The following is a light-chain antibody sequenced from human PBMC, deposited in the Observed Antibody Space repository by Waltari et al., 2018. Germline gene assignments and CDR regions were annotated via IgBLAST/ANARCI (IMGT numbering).Light chain of an antibody. Sequence: SSELTQPSSVSVSPGQTARIPCSGDMLPKKYTRWFQQKPGQAPGLVLYQDSARPSGIPERFAGSSSGTTVTLTISGAQVEDEADYYCYSTTDNNLGVFGPGTRVTVL. CDR1: MLPKKY. J-gene: IGLJ1*01. CDR2: QDS. V-gene: IGLV3-27*01. CDR3: YSTTDNNLGV.